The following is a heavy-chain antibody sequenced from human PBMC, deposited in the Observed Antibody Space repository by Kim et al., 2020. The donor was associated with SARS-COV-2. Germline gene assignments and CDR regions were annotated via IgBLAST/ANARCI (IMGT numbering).Heavy chain of an antibody. CDR1: GGSISSSSYY. Sequence: SETLSLTCTVSGGSISSSSYYWGWIRQPPGKGLEWIGSIYYSGCTYYNPSLKSRVTISVDTSKNQFSLKLSSVTAADTAVYYCARLSPRGGDYPSYFDNWGQGTLVTVSS. J-gene: IGHJ4*02. D-gene: IGHD4-17*01. CDR3: ARLSPRGGDYPSYFDN. V-gene: IGHV4-39*01. CDR2: IYYSGCT.